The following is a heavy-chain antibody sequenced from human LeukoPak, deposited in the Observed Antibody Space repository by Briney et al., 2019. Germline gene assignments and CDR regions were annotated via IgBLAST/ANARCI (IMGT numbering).Heavy chain of an antibody. V-gene: IGHV4-39*07. CDR3: ARGLRYCVGGSCHSFHQYYFDY. Sequence: SETLSLTCRVSGVSISSGSNYWGWIRQPPGKTLEWIGSIYSSGSTYYNSSLKSRVIILIDTAKNHFSLKLSSVTAADTALYYCARGLRYCVGGSCHSFHQYYFDYWGQGSPVTVSS. D-gene: IGHD2-15*01. CDR1: GVSISSGSNY. CDR2: IYSSGST. J-gene: IGHJ4*02.